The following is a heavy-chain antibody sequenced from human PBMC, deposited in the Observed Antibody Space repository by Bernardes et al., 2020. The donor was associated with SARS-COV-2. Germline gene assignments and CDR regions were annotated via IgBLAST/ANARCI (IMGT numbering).Heavy chain of an antibody. Sequence: GGSLRLSCSVSGFTFSDYPMHWVRQAPGKGLEYVSTISNYGGTTHYADSVKGRFTISGDNSKNTMDLQMSSLRVEDTAVYFCVKERPTGDYWGQGTLVTVSS. V-gene: IGHV3-64D*06. CDR3: VKERPTGDY. CDR2: ISNYGGTT. CDR1: GFTFSDYP. J-gene: IGHJ4*02.